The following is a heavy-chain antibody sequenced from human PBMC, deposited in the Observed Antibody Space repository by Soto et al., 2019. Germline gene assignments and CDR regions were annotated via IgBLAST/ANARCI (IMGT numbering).Heavy chain of an antibody. J-gene: IGHJ4*02. CDR3: AKASSISWGVFDY. V-gene: IGHV3-23*01. Sequence: EVQLLESGGGLVQPGGSLRLSCAASGFTFSSNAMTWVRQAPGKGLEWVSFISANSGTTYFADSVKGRFTISRDNSKTTLYLQINSLSAEDTAVYYCAKASSISWGVFDYWGQGTLITVSS. CDR1: GFTFSSNA. D-gene: IGHD6-13*01. CDR2: ISANSGTT.